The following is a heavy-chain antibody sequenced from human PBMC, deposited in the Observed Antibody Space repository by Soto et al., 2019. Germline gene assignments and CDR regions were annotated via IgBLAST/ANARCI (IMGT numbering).Heavy chain of an antibody. CDR1: GLTFSNFR. J-gene: IGHJ4*02. Sequence: EVQLVESGGGLVQPEGSLRLSCAASGLTFSNFRMHWVRQAPGKGLVWVALISNDGRSTNHADSVKGRFTISRDNAKSTLYLQLNSLRAEDTAVYYCARDTAGLSYWGQGTLVTVSS. CDR2: ISNDGRST. CDR3: ARDTAGLSY. D-gene: IGHD2-21*02. V-gene: IGHV3-74*01.